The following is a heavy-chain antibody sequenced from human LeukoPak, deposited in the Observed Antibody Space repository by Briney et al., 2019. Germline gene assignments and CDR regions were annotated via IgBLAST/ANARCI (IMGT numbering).Heavy chain of an antibody. V-gene: IGHV3-74*01. D-gene: IGHD1-26*01. CDR2: INRDGCST. CDR3: AGASGSYSFDY. CDR1: GFTFSSYW. J-gene: IGHJ4*02. Sequence: GGSLRLSCAASGFTFSSYWMHWVRQAPGKGLVWVSRINRDGCSTSYADSVKGRFTISRDNAKNTLNLQMNSLRAEDMAVYYCAGASGSYSFDYWGRETWSPSPQ.